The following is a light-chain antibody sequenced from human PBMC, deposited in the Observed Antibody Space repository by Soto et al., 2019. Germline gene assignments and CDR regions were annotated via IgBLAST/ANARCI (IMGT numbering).Light chain of an antibody. V-gene: IGLV2-14*01. CDR2: EVS. J-gene: IGLJ1*01. CDR1: SRDVGGYNY. CDR3: SSYTSSSTYV. Sequence: QSALTQPASVSGSPGQSITISCTGTSRDVGGYNYVSWYQQHPGKAPKLMIYEVSNRPSGVSNRLSGSKSGNTASLTISGLQAEDEADYYCSSYTSSSTYVFGTGTKVTVL.